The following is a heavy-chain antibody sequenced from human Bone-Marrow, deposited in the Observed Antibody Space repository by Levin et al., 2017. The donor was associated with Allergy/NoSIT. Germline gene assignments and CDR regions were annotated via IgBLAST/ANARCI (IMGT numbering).Heavy chain of an antibody. D-gene: IGHD3-3*02. J-gene: IGHJ4*01. Sequence: GGSLRLSCAASGFTFRNYWMHWVRQAPGKGLAWVSRINGDGSTTDYADSVKGRFTVSRDNAMNTVYLQMNSLRAEDTAVYYCARAVSLAGVVGYWGQGTLVTVSS. CDR2: INGDGSTT. V-gene: IGHV3-74*01. CDR3: ARAVSLAGVVGY. CDR1: GFTFRNYW.